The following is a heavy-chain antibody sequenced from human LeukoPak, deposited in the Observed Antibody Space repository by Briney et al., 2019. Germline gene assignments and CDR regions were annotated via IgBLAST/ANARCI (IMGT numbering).Heavy chain of an antibody. D-gene: IGHD3-16*02. Sequence: KPGGSLRLSCAASGFTFKTYTMHWVRQAPGMGLEWVSSISSSSSYIFYADSVKGRFTISRDNAKNSLYLQMSSLRAEDTAVYYCAKVCDVWGSYRCAFDIWGQGTMVTVSS. J-gene: IGHJ3*02. CDR2: ISSSSSYI. V-gene: IGHV3-21*01. CDR3: AKVCDVWGSYRCAFDI. CDR1: GFTFKTYT.